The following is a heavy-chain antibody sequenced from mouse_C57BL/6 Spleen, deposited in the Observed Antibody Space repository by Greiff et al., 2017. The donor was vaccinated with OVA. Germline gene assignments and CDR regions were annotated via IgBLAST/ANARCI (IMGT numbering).Heavy chain of an antibody. D-gene: IGHD1-3*01. J-gene: IGHJ2*01. Sequence: DVMLVESGGGLVKPGGSLKLSCAASGFTFSSYAMSWVRQTPEKRLEWVATISDGGSYTYYPDNVKGRFTISRDNAKNNLYLQMSHLKSEDTAMYYCAREGRSGNYFDYWGQGTTLTVSS. CDR2: ISDGGSYT. CDR3: AREGRSGNYFDY. V-gene: IGHV5-4*01. CDR1: GFTFSSYA.